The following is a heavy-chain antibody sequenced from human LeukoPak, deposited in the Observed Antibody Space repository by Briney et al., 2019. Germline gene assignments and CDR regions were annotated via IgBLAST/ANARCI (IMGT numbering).Heavy chain of an antibody. J-gene: IGHJ4*02. V-gene: IGHV3-21*01. CDR3: AKDSAYSGGPFAGGFDH. CDR2: ITSVNSYI. Sequence: GGSLRLSCAASGFTFSSYSMNWVRQAPGKGLEWVSSITSVNSYIYYADSVKGRFTISRDNAKNSLYLQMNSLRAEDTAVYYCAKDSAYSGGPFAGGFDHWGQGTLVTVSA. CDR1: GFTFSSYS. D-gene: IGHD5-18*01.